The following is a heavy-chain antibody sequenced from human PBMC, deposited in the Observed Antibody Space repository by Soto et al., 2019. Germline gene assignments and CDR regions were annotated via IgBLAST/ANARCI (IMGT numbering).Heavy chain of an antibody. CDR2: IYSGGST. J-gene: IGHJ4*02. D-gene: IGHD6-19*01. CDR3: ARVGSGWYLDY. CDR1: GFTVSSNY. Sequence: EVQLVESGGGLIQPGGSLRLSCAASGFTVSSNYMSWVRQAPGKGLEWVSVIYSGGSTYYADSVKGRFTISRDNSKDPLYLQMNSLRAEDTAVYHCARVGSGWYLDYWGQGTPVTVAS. V-gene: IGHV3-53*01.